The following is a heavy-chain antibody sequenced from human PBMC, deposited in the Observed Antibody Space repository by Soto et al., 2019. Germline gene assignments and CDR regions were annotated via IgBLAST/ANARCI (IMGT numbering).Heavy chain of an antibody. CDR2: INPNSGGT. CDR1: GYTFTGYY. J-gene: IGHJ6*02. CDR3: ATSPQRSWYSYGMDV. V-gene: IGHV1-2*02. Sequence: GASVKVSCKASGYTFTGYYMHWVRQAPGQALEWIGWINPNSGGTNYAQKFQRRVTMTSDTSISTAYMELSSVRSDDTAVYYCATSPQRSWYSYGMDVWGQGTTVTVSS. D-gene: IGHD1-26*01.